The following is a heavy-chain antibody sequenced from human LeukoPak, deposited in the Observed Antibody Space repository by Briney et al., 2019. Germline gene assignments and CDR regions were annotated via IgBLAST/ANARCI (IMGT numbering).Heavy chain of an antibody. Sequence: ASVKVSCKASGYTFTSYGISWVRQAPGQGLEWMGWISAYNGNTNYAQKLQGRVTMTTDTSTSTAYMELRSLGSDDTAVYYCARDRADVVVTAIQDYWGQGTLVTVSS. V-gene: IGHV1-18*01. D-gene: IGHD2-21*02. J-gene: IGHJ4*02. CDR3: ARDRADVVVTAIQDY. CDR1: GYTFTSYG. CDR2: ISAYNGNT.